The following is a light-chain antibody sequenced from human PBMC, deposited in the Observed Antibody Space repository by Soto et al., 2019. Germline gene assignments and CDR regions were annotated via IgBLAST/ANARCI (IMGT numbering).Light chain of an antibody. CDR3: TSYVGNDIWV. V-gene: IGLV2-8*01. Sequence: QSALTQPPSASGSPGQSVTISCTGTSSDVGAYKYVSWYQQYPGKAPKLMIYEVTKRPSGVPDRFSGSKSGNTASLTVSGLQAEHEADYYCTSYVGNDIWVFGGGTKLTVL. J-gene: IGLJ3*02. CDR1: SSDVGAYKY. CDR2: EVT.